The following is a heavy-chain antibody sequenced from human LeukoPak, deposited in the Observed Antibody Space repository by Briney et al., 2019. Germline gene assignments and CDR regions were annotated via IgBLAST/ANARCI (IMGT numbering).Heavy chain of an antibody. J-gene: IGHJ5*02. CDR2: IYYSGST. Sequence: SETLSLTCTVSGGSISRSSYYWGWIRQPPGKGLEWIGTIYYSGSTFYKLSLTSRVTISVDTSKNQFSLKLSSVTAADTAIYYCARIHPANWNPFNWFDPWGQGTLVTVSS. CDR3: ARIHPANWNPFNWFDP. CDR1: GGSISRSSYY. D-gene: IGHD1-1*01. V-gene: IGHV4-39*01.